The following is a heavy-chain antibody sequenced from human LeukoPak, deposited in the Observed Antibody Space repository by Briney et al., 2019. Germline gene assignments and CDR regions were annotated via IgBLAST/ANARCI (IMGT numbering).Heavy chain of an antibody. D-gene: IGHD6-13*01. V-gene: IGHV4-31*03. J-gene: IGHJ6*03. CDR2: IYYSGST. Sequence: PSGTLSLTCTVSGGSISSGGYYWSWIRQRPGKGLEWIGYIYYSGSTYYNPSLKSRVTISVDTSKNQFSLKLSASTAADSADYYYAGGDSSSWCFYYYYYMDVWGKGTTVTVSS. CDR3: AGGDSSSWCFYYYYYMDV. CDR1: GGSISSGGYY.